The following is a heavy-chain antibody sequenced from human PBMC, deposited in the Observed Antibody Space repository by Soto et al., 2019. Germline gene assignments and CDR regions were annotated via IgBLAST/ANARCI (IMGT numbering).Heavy chain of an antibody. CDR1: GFTFSSYS. CDR3: AREGILNWFDP. Sequence: EVQLVESGGGLVQPGGSLRLSCAASGFTFSSYSMNWVRQAPGKGLEWVSYISSSSSTIYYADSVKGRFTISRDNAKNSLYLQMNSPRDEDTAVYYCAREGILNWFDPWGQGTLVTVSS. J-gene: IGHJ5*02. CDR2: ISSSSSTI. D-gene: IGHD3-10*01. V-gene: IGHV3-48*02.